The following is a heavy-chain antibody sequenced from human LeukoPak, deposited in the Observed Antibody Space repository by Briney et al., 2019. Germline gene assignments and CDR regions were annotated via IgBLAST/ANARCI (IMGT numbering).Heavy chain of an antibody. J-gene: IGHJ6*03. Sequence: SETLSLTCTVSGGSISSYYWSWIRQPPGKGLEWIGYIYDSGSTNYNPSLKSRVTISVDTSKNQFSLKLSSVTAADTAVYYCARQRYYYYMDVWGKGTTVTISS. V-gene: IGHV4-59*08. CDR2: IYDSGST. CDR3: ARQRYYYYMDV. CDR1: GGSISSYY.